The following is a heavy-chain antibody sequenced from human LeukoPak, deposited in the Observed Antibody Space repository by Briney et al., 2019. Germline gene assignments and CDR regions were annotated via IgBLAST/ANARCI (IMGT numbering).Heavy chain of an antibody. CDR3: ARSRVTMVRGVITPLDY. CDR1: GYTFTSYV. D-gene: IGHD3-10*01. Sequence: ASVKVSCKASGYTFTSYVMHWVGQAPGQRLGWVGWINAGNGNTKYSQEFQGRVTITRDTSASTAYMELSSLRSEDTAVYYCARSRVTMVRGVITPLDYWGQGTLVTVSS. V-gene: IGHV1-3*01. CDR2: INAGNGNT. J-gene: IGHJ4*02.